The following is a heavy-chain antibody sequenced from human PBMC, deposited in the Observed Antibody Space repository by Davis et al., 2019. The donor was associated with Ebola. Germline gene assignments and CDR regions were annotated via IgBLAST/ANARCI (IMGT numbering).Heavy chain of an antibody. V-gene: IGHV1-2*04. J-gene: IGHJ4*02. CDR1: GYTFTSYG. CDR2: INPNSGGT. D-gene: IGHD3-10*01. Sequence: ASVKVSCKASGYTFTSYGISWVRQAPGQGLEWMGWINPNSGGTNYAQKFQGWVTMTRDTSISTAYMELSRLRSDDPAVYYCARGLLWFGELLPHYYFDYWGQGTLVTVSS. CDR3: ARGLLWFGELLPHYYFDY.